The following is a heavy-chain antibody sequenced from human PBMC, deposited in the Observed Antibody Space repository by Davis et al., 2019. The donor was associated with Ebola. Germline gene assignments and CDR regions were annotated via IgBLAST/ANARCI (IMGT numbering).Heavy chain of an antibody. J-gene: IGHJ4*02. CDR3: ARGDWNDVPTV. D-gene: IGHD1-1*01. Sequence: ASVKVSCKASGYSFTSYYMHWLRQAPGQGPEWMGTLHPGSDNTVNAQKFQGRVTMTKVTSTTTVYMELSSLRSDDTAVYYCARGDWNDVPTVWGQGTLVTVSS. V-gene: IGHV1-46*01. CDR2: LHPGSDNT. CDR1: GYSFTSYY.